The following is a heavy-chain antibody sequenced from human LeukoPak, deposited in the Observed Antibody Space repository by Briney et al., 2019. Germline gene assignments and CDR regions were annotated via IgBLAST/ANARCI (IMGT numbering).Heavy chain of an antibody. CDR1: GYTFTGYY. V-gene: IGHV1-18*04. J-gene: IGHJ6*03. Sequence: ASVKVSCKASGYTFTGYYMHWVRQAPGQGLEWMGWISAYNGNTNYAQKLQGRVTMTTDTSTSTAYMELRSLRSDDTAVYYCARKMRGDYYDSSGYSYMDVWGKGTTVTVSS. CDR3: ARKMRGDYYDSSGYSYMDV. CDR2: ISAYNGNT. D-gene: IGHD3-22*01.